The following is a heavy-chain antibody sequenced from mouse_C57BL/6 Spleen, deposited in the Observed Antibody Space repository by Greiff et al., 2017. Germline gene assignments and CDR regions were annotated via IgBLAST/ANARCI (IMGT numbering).Heavy chain of an antibody. CDR3: ARYYSNEYFDV. CDR1: GFTFSSYG. CDR2: ISSGGSYT. J-gene: IGHJ1*03. V-gene: IGHV5-6*02. Sequence: EVMLVESGGDLVKPGGSLKLSCAASGFTFSSYGMSWVRQTPDKRLEWVATISSGGSYTYSPDSVKGRFTISRDNAKNTLYLQMSSLKSEDTAMYYCARYYSNEYFDVWGTGTTVTVSS. D-gene: IGHD2-5*01.